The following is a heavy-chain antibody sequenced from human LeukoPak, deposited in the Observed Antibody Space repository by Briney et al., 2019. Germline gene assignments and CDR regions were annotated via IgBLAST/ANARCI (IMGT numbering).Heavy chain of an antibody. V-gene: IGHV1-46*01. CDR1: GYTFTNYY. Sequence: GASVKVSCKASGYTFTNYYMHWVRQAPGQGLEWMGIINPSGGSTNYAQKFQGRVTVTRDTSTSTVYMELSSLRSEDTAVYYCARDVASSGYYWDWGQGTLVTVSS. CDR2: INPSGGST. D-gene: IGHD3-22*01. CDR3: ARDVASSGYYWD. J-gene: IGHJ4*02.